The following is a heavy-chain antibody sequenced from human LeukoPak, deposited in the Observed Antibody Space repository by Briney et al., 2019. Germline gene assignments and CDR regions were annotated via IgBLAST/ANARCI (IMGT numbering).Heavy chain of an antibody. CDR3: ARLITGTTTAFDI. CDR1: GGSISGYY. D-gene: IGHD1-7*01. V-gene: IGHV4-4*07. J-gene: IGHJ3*02. CDR2: VYTSGST. Sequence: SETLSLTCSVSGGSISGYYWTWIRQPAGKGLEWIGRVYTSGSTHYNPSLKTRLTMSVDTSKNQFSLKLSSVTAADTSVYYCARLITGTTTAFDIWGQGTMVTVSS.